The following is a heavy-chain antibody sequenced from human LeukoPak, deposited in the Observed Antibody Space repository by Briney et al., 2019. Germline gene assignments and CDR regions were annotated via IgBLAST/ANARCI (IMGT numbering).Heavy chain of an antibody. V-gene: IGHV4-34*01. Sequence: SETLSLTCAVYGGSFSGYYWSWIRQPPGKGLEWIGEINHSGSTNYNPSLKSRVTISVGTSKNQFSLKLSSVTAADTAVYYCARLGKYCSSTSCHYYYGMDVWGQGTTVTVSS. D-gene: IGHD2-2*01. J-gene: IGHJ6*02. CDR2: INHSGST. CDR1: GGSFSGYY. CDR3: ARLGKYCSSTSCHYYYGMDV.